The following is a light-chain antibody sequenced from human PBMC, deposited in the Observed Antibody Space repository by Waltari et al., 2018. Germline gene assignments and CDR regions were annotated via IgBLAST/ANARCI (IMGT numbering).Light chain of an antibody. CDR2: DAS. Sequence: DIQMTQSPSSLSASVGDRVTLTCQASQGITTYLNWYQQKPGKPPNLLIYDASNLETGVPARFSGSGSGRHFNLTISSLQPEDIATYYCQQYGNLPPSVTFGQGTRLEIK. CDR1: QGITTY. CDR3: QQYGNLPPSVT. J-gene: IGKJ5*01. V-gene: IGKV1-33*01.